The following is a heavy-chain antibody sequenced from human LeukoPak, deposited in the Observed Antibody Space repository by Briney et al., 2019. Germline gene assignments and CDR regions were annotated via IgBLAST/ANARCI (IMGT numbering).Heavy chain of an antibody. CDR1: GGSFSGYY. V-gene: IGHV4-34*01. Sequence: PSETLSLTCAVYGGSFSGYYWSWIRQPPGKGLEWIGEINHSGSTNYNPSLKSRVTISVDTSKNQFSLKLSSVTAADTAVYYCARRTAGSGSYDYFDYWGQGTLVTVSS. J-gene: IGHJ4*02. D-gene: IGHD3-10*01. CDR3: ARRTAGSGSYDYFDY. CDR2: INHSGST.